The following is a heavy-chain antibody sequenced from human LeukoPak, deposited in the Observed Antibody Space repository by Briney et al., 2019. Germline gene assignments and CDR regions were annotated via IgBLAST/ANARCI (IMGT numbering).Heavy chain of an antibody. D-gene: IGHD4-23*01. CDR1: NGSITNYY. J-gene: IGHJ4*02. CDR2: IYYSGKT. CDR3: ARLSGNSHFDY. Sequence: PSETLSLTCTVSNGSITNYYSNWIRQPPGKGLEWLGYIYYSGKTTYNPSLKSRVIISVETSKNQFSLKLNSVTAADTAVYYCARLSGNSHFDYWGQGTLVTVSS. V-gene: IGHV4-59*01.